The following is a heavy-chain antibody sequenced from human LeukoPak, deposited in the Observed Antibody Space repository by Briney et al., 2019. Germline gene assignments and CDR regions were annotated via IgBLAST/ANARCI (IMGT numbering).Heavy chain of an antibody. CDR2: IDWNDDK. D-gene: IGHD1-26*01. J-gene: IGHJ4*01. V-gene: IGHV2-70*11. CDR1: GFSLSTSGVS. CDR3: ARIRADSGTHLELDC. Sequence: SGPTLVNPTQTLTLTCTFSGFSLSTSGVSVSWIRQPPGKALEWLARIDWNDDKYYSTSQKTRLTVSKDTSKNQVVLTMTNMDPVDTATYYCARIRADSGTHLELDCWGHGTLVTVSS.